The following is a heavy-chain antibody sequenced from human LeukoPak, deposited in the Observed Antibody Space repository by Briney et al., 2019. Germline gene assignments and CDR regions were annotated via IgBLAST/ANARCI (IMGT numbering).Heavy chain of an antibody. CDR1: GFNFRDSW. V-gene: IGHV3-74*01. Sequence: GGSLRLSCAASGFNFRDSWMYWVRQVPGKGLVWVARMNSDGSDTAHADSVRGRFTVSRDSAKNTLYLQMNSLRAEDTAVYFCVMYTWGDVPDIWGQGTMVTVSS. D-gene: IGHD1-20*01. CDR2: MNSDGSDT. J-gene: IGHJ3*02. CDR3: VMYTWGDVPDI.